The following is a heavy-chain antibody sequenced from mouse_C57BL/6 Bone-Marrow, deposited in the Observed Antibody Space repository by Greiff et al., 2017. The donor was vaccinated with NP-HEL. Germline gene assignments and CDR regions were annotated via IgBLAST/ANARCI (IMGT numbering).Heavy chain of an antibody. CDR3: ARRFYDGNRGDY. V-gene: IGHV3-5*01. Sequence: DVQLQESGPGLVKPSQTVFLTCTVTGISITTGNYRWSWIRQFPGNKLEWIGYIYYSGTITYNPSLTNRTTITRDTPKNQFFLEMNSLTAEDTATDYCARRFYDGNRGDYWGQGTSVTVSS. J-gene: IGHJ4*01. D-gene: IGHD2-1*01. CDR1: GISITTGNYR. CDR2: IYYSGTI.